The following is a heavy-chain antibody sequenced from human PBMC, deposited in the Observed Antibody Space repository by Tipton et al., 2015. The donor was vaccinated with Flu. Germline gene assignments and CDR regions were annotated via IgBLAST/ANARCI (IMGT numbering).Heavy chain of an antibody. D-gene: IGHD3-22*01. J-gene: IGHJ4*02. CDR1: GYSFTSYW. CDR2: IYPGDSDT. Sequence: QLVQSGAEVKKPGESLKISCKGSGYSFTSYWIGWWRQMPGKGLEWMWIIYPGDSDTRYSPSVQGQVTISADKSISTAYLQWSSLKASDTAMSYCKRPMILSGDLDYWGQGTLVTVSS. CDR3: KRPMILSGDLDY. V-gene: IGHV5-51*01.